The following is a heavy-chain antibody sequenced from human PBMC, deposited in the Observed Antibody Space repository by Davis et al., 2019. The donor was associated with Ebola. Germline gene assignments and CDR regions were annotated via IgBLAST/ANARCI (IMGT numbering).Heavy chain of an antibody. V-gene: IGHV4-39*07. CDR3: ARGVGATTGWFDP. CDR2: IYHSGST. CDR1: GGSISSSSYY. D-gene: IGHD1-26*01. Sequence: SETLSLTCTVSGGSISSSSYYWGWIRQPPGKGLEWIGSIYHSGSTNYNPSLKSRVTISVDTSKNQFSLKLSSVTAADTAVYYCARGVGATTGWFDPWGQGTLVTVSS. J-gene: IGHJ5*02.